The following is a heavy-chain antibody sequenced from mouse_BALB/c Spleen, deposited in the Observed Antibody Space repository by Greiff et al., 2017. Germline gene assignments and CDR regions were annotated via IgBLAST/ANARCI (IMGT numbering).Heavy chain of an antibody. CDR1: GFTFSSFG. CDR2: ISSGSSTI. V-gene: IGHV5-17*02. Sequence: EVQGVESGGGLVQPGGSRKLSCAASGFTFSSFGMHWVRQAPEKGLEWVAYISSGSSTIYYADTVKGRFTISRDNPKNTLFLQMTSLRSEDTAMYYCAREGGNSFAYWGQGTLVTVSA. J-gene: IGHJ3*01. CDR3: AREGGNSFAY. D-gene: IGHD2-1*01.